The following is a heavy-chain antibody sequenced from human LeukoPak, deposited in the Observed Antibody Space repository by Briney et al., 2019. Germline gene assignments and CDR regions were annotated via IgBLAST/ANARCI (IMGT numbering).Heavy chain of an antibody. CDR3: ARGEQLEN. V-gene: IGHV3-74*01. Sequence: GGSLRLSCAASGFTLSGYYMHWVRQAPGKGLVWVSRISSDGSRTSYADSVKGRFTISSDNAKNTLYLQMNSLRAEDTAVYYCARGEQLENWGQGTLVTVSS. CDR2: ISSDGSRT. J-gene: IGHJ4*02. D-gene: IGHD6-13*01. CDR1: GFTLSGYY.